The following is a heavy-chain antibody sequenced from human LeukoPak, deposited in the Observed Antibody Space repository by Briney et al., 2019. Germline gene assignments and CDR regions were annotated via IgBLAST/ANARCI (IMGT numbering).Heavy chain of an antibody. J-gene: IGHJ4*02. D-gene: IGHD2-21*01. CDR3: ASADLRYCGITNCLSFDY. V-gene: IGHV1-2*02. CDR2: INPKSGGT. Sequence: ASVKVSCKTSGYTFTDYYIHWLRQAPGQGLEWMGWINPKSGGTHFAQKFQGRVIMTRDTSVDTAYMELNSLRSDDTAVYYCASADLRYCGITNCLSFDYWGQGTLVTVSS. CDR1: GYTFTDYY.